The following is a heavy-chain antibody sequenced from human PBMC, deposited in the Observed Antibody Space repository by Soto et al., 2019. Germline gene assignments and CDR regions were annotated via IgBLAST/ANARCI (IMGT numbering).Heavy chain of an antibody. CDR3: ARAFFPRGWYEGY. J-gene: IGHJ4*02. D-gene: IGHD6-19*01. V-gene: IGHV4-34*01. CDR1: CGSFSGYY. CDR2: INHSVIT. Sequence: PSETLSLTCAVYCGSFSGYYWSWIRQPPGNGLYCIGEINHSVITNXXPSLKSRXXISVDTSKNQXSLKLXSVTAACTALXYCARAFFPRGWYEGYWCQGTLVTVSS.